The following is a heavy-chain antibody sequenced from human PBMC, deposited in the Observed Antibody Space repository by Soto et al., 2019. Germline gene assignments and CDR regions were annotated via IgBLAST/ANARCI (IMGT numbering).Heavy chain of an antibody. D-gene: IGHD2-21*01. CDR2: ISYDGSNK. CDR1: GFTFISYG. CDR3: AKDLLQADAFDI. V-gene: IGHV3-30*18. J-gene: IGHJ3*02. Sequence: VGSLRLSCAASGFTFISYGMHCFLQAPGKVLEWVAVISYDGSNKYYADSVKGRFTISRDNSKNTLYLQMNSLRAEDTAVYYCAKDLLQADAFDIWGQGTMVTVSS.